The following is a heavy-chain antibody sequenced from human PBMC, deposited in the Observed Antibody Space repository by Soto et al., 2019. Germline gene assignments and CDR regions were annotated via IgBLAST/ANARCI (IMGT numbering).Heavy chain of an antibody. D-gene: IGHD4-4*01. Sequence: SCAASGFTFSSYGMHWVRQAPGKGLEWVAVISYDGSNKYYADSVKGRFTISRDNSKNTLYLQMNSLRAEDTAVYYCATMTTVTDWGQGTLVTVSS. CDR2: ISYDGSNK. CDR1: GFTFSSYG. J-gene: IGHJ4*02. V-gene: IGHV3-30*03. CDR3: ATMTTVTD.